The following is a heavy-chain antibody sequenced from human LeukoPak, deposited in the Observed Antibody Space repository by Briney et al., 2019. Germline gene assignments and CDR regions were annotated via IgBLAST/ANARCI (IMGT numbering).Heavy chain of an antibody. CDR3: ARSVNVLLWFGDPTPFDY. V-gene: IGHV4-59*01. CDR2: IYYSGST. D-gene: IGHD3-10*01. CDR1: GGSISSYY. Sequence: SETLSLTCTVSGGSISSYYWSWIRQPPGKGLEWIGYIYYSGSTNYNTSLQSRVTISVDTSKTQFSLKLGSVTAADTAVDYCARSVNVLLWFGDPTPFDYWGQGTLVTVSS. J-gene: IGHJ4*02.